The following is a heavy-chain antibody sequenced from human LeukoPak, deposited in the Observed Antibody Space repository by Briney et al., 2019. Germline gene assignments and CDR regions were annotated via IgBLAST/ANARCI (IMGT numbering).Heavy chain of an antibody. CDR3: ARGLTYYYDSSGYLPFDY. CDR1: GYTFASYG. CDR2: ISAYNGNT. D-gene: IGHD3-22*01. Sequence: APVKVSCKASGYTFASYGISWVRQAPGQGLEWMGWISAYNGNTNYAQKLQGRVTMTTDTSTSTAYMELRSLRSDDTAVYYCARGLTYYYDSSGYLPFDYWGQGTLVTVSS. V-gene: IGHV1-18*01. J-gene: IGHJ4*02.